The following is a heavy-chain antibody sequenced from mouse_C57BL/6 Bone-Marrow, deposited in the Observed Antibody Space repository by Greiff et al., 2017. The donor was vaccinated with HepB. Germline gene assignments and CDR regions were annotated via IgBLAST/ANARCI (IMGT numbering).Heavy chain of an antibody. V-gene: IGHV7-1*01. CDR3: ARDAGRLDYAMDY. D-gene: IGHD2-13*01. J-gene: IGHJ4*01. CDR1: GFTFSDFY. CDR2: SRNKANNYTT. Sequence: DVKLVDSGGGLVQSGRSLRLSCATSGFTFSDFYMEWVRQAPGKGLEWIAASRNKANNYTTEYSASVKGRFIVSRDTSQSILYLQMNALRAEDTAIYYCARDAGRLDYAMDYWGQGTSVTVSS.